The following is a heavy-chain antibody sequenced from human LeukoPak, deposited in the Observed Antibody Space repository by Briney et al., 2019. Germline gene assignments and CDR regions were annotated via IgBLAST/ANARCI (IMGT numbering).Heavy chain of an antibody. CDR1: GFTFDDYA. CDR2: ISWNSGSI. J-gene: IGHJ4*02. CDR3: AKGISHSSSSYAAVY. D-gene: IGHD6-6*01. V-gene: IGHV3-9*01. Sequence: PGGSLRLSCAASGFTFDDYAMHWVRQAPGKGLEWVSGISWNSGSIGYADSVKGRFTISRDNAKNSLYLQMNSLRAEDTALYYCAKGISHSSSSYAAVYWGQGTLVTVSP.